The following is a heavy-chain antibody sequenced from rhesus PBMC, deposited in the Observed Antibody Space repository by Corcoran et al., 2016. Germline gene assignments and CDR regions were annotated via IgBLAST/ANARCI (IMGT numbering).Heavy chain of an antibody. Sequence: EVQLVQSGAEVKKPGASVKISCKASGYTFTDYYLHWVRQAPGKGLEGMGRVDPEGGEAIHAQKFHDRVTITADTSTDTAYMELSSLRSEDTAVYYCATGGVIVAALFLWGQGVLVTVSS. CDR3: ATGGVIVAALFL. V-gene: IGHV1-111*02. CDR1: GYTFTDYY. CDR2: VDPEGGEA. J-gene: IGHJ4*01. D-gene: IGHD2-33*01.